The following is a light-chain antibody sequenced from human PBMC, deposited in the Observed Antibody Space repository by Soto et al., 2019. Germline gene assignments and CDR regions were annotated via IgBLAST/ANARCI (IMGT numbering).Light chain of an antibody. CDR2: KAS. J-gene: IGKJ1*01. CDR1: QSITDW. V-gene: IGKV1-5*03. Sequence: DIPMTQSPSTLSASVGDRVTITCRASQSITDWLAWYQQKPGKAPKFLIYKASNLEGGVPSRFSGSGSGTEFTLTISSVQPDDFAIYYCQYWDDYSWTFGQGTKVEIK. CDR3: QYWDDYSWT.